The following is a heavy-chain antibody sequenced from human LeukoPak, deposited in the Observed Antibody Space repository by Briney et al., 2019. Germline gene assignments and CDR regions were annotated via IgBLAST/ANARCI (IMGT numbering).Heavy chain of an antibody. D-gene: IGHD2-15*01. J-gene: IGHJ4*02. V-gene: IGHV1-18*01. CDR2: INTHKGHT. CDR3: AREFGHCSGDNCFYFFDL. CDR1: GYTFTNYN. Sequence: ASVKVSFKASGYTFTNYNISWVRQAPGQGLEGMGWINTHKGHTNFLQKFQGRVTVTTDLSTNTAHMELRRLRSDDTAVYYCAREFGHCSGDNCFYFFDLWGQGSQVIVSS.